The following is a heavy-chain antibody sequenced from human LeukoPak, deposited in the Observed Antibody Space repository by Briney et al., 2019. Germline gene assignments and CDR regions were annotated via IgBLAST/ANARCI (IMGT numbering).Heavy chain of an antibody. CDR1: GGSISSYY. V-gene: IGHV4-59*08. J-gene: IGHJ5*02. Sequence: SETLSLTCTVSGGSISSYYWSWIRQPPGKGLEWIGYIYYSGSTNYNPSLKSRVTISVDTSKNQFSLKLSSVTAADTAVYYCARQNGGIAARQRGVWFDPWGQGTLVTVSS. CDR2: IYYSGST. CDR3: ARQNGGIAARQRGVWFDP. D-gene: IGHD6-6*01.